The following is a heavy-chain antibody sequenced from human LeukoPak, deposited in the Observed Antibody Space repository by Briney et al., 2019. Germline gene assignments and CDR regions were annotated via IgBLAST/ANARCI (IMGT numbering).Heavy chain of an antibody. CDR3: ARVVYDYGDYHNWFDP. Sequence: PSETLSLTCTVPGGSISSSSYYWGWIRQPPGKGLEWIGSIYYSGSTYYNPSLKSRVTISVDTSKNQFSLKLSSVTAADTAVYYCARVVYDYGDYHNWFDPWGQGTLVTVSS. J-gene: IGHJ5*02. CDR1: GGSISSSSYY. CDR2: IYYSGST. V-gene: IGHV4-39*07. D-gene: IGHD4-17*01.